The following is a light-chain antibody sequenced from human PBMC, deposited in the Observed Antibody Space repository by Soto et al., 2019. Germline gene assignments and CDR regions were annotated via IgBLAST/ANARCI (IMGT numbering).Light chain of an antibody. Sequence: EGVLTQSPDTLSLSPGERATLSCRASQTVISDYLAWYQHRPGQAPRLLIYGASSRATGIPDRFSGSGPGTDFTLTISRLEPEDFAVYYCQQYGGSSGNTFGQGTRLEIK. CDR1: QTVISDY. CDR2: GAS. J-gene: IGKJ5*01. V-gene: IGKV3-20*01. CDR3: QQYGGSSGNT.